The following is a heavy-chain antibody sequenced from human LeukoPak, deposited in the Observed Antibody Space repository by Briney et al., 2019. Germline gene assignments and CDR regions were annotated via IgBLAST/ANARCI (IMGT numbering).Heavy chain of an antibody. V-gene: IGHV4-59*01. CDR2: IYYSGST. J-gene: IGHJ6*03. Sequence: SETLSLTCTVSGGSLSSYYWGWVRQPPGKGLEWIGYIYYSGSTNYNPSLKSRVTISVDTSKNQFSLKLSSATAADTAVYYCARETSQKGAHYMDVWGKGTTVTVSS. CDR3: ARETSQKGAHYMDV. CDR1: GGSLSSYY. D-gene: IGHD3-16*01.